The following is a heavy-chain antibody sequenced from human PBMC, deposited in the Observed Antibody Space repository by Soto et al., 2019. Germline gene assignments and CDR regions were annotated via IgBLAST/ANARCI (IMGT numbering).Heavy chain of an antibody. CDR3: ARLEGLATISYYFDF. V-gene: IGHV4-30-4*01. CDR2: IYYSGST. Sequence: SETLSLTCTVSGGSISSGDYYWSWIRQPPGKGLEWIGYIYYSGSTYYNPSLKSRVTISVDTSKNQFSLKLSSVTAADTAVYYCARLEGLATISYYFDFWGPGALVTVSS. J-gene: IGHJ4*02. CDR1: GGSISSGDYY. D-gene: IGHD3-9*01.